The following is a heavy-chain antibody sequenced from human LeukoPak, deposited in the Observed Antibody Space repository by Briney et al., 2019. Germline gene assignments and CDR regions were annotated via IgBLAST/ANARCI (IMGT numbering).Heavy chain of an antibody. CDR3: TTVGSSWGFDY. J-gene: IGHJ4*02. V-gene: IGHV3-15*01. CDR1: GFTFSAAW. CDR2: IKNRSDGGAT. Sequence: GGSLRLSCAASGFTFSAAWMTWVRQTPGKGLECVGRIKNRSDGGATDYPTSVKGRFAISRDDSKNTLYLQMNSLKIEDTGVYYCTTVGSSWGFDYWGQGTLVTVSS. D-gene: IGHD6-13*01.